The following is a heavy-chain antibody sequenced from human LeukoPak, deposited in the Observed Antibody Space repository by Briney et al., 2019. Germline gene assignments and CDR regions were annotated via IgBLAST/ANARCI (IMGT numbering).Heavy chain of an antibody. D-gene: IGHD3-3*01. CDR2: ISSSSSTI. CDR1: GFTFSSYS. CDR3: ARDIAIGYYDFWSGYYTGIGHFDY. V-gene: IGHV3-48*01. Sequence: GGSLRLSCAASGFTFSSYSMNWVRQAPGKGLEWVSYISSSSSTIYYADSVKGRFTISRDNAKNSLYLQMNSLRAEDTAVYYCARDIAIGYYDFWSGYYTGIGHFDYWGQGTLVTVSS. J-gene: IGHJ4*02.